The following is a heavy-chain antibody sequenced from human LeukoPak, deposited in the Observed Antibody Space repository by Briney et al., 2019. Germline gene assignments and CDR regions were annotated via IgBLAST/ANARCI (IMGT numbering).Heavy chain of an antibody. Sequence: PGGSLRLSCVVSGFTFSDYAMSWVRQAPEKGLDWVSVISGSAHKIRYADSVKGRFTISRDNSENTVYLQMNNLRVEDTALYYCAGRPTGYSSGYVYWGQGALVTVSS. J-gene: IGHJ4*02. CDR2: ISGSAHKI. CDR1: GFTFSDYA. CDR3: AGRPTGYSSGYVY. D-gene: IGHD5-18*01. V-gene: IGHV3-23*01.